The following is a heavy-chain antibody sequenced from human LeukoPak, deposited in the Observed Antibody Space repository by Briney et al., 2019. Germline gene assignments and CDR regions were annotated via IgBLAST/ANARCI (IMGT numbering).Heavy chain of an antibody. CDR1: GGSFSGYY. CDR2: INHSGST. J-gene: IGHJ4*02. Sequence: PSETLSLTCAVYGGSFSGYYWSWIRQPPGKGLAWIGEINHSGSTNYNPSLKSRVTISVDTSKNQFSLKLSSVTAADTAVYYCARGPQLVRGRKPGYGYWGQGTLVTVSS. V-gene: IGHV4-34*01. CDR3: ARGPQLVRGRKPGYGY. D-gene: IGHD6-13*01.